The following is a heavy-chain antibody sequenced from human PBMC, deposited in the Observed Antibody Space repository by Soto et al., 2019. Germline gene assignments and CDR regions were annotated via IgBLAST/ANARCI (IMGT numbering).Heavy chain of an antibody. J-gene: IGHJ4*02. D-gene: IGHD3-10*01. CDR1: GFTFSSYG. CDR3: ARDLGAFNYGSAYFDY. Sequence: PGGSLRLSCAPSGFTFSSYGMHWVRQAPGKGLEWVAVIWYDGSNQYYADSVKGRFTISRDNSKKMLYLQMNSLRAEDTAVYYCARDLGAFNYGSAYFDYWGQGTPVTVSS. V-gene: IGHV3-33*01. CDR2: IWYDGSNQ.